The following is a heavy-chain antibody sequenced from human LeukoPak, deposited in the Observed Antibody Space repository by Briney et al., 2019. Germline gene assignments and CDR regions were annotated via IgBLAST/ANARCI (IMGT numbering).Heavy chain of an antibody. J-gene: IGHJ4*02. Sequence: GESLKISCKGSGYSFTSYWIGWVRQMPGKGLEXXXXXYPGDSDTRYSPSFQGQVTISADKSISTAYLQWSSLKASDTAMYYCARHLPAGNAYYFDYWGQGTLVTVSS. CDR1: GYSFTSYW. D-gene: IGHD2-2*01. CDR2: XYPGDSDT. V-gene: IGHV5-51*01. CDR3: ARHLPAGNAYYFDY.